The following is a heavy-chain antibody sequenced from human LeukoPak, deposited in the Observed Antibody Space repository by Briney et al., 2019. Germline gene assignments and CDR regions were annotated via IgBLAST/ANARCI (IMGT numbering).Heavy chain of an antibody. J-gene: IGHJ4*02. CDR1: GFTFSSYW. Sequence: PGGSLRLSCAASGFTFSSYWMSWVRQAPGKGLEWVANIKQDGSEKYYVDSVKGRFTISRDNAKNSLYLQMNSLRAEDTAVYYCARDGGYGDYCFDYWGQGTLVTVSS. V-gene: IGHV3-7*01. D-gene: IGHD4-17*01. CDR2: IKQDGSEK. CDR3: ARDGGYGDYCFDY.